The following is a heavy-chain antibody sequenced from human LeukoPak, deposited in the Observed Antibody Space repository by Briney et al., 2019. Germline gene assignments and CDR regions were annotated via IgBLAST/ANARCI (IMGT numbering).Heavy chain of an antibody. Sequence: SETLSLTCTVSGGSISSYYWSWIRQPPGKGLEWIGYIYYSGSTNYNPSLKSRVTISVDTSKNQFSLKLSSATAADTAVYYCARGYDVRGYYYYYYMDVWGKGTTVTVSS. CDR3: ARGYDVRGYYYYYYMDV. D-gene: IGHD1-1*01. J-gene: IGHJ6*03. CDR2: IYYSGST. V-gene: IGHV4-59*01. CDR1: GGSISSYY.